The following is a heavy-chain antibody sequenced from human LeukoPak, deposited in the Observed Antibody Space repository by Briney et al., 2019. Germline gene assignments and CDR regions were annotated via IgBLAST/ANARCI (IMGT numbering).Heavy chain of an antibody. CDR3: TRTAARRFDY. D-gene: IGHD6-6*01. CDR1: GYTFPSYF. V-gene: IGHV1-46*01. J-gene: IGHJ4*02. Sequence: ASVKVSCKASGYTFPSYFMHWVRQAPGQGLEWMGIINPTGGSTTYAQKFQGRVTMTRDTSTSTVYMELSSLRSDDTAVYYCTRTAARRFDYWGQGTLVTVSS. CDR2: INPTGGST.